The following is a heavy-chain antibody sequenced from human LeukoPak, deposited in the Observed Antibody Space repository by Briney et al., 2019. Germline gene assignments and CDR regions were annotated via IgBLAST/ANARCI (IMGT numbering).Heavy chain of an antibody. CDR1: GFTFSSYD. Sequence: GGSLRLSCAVSGFTFSSYDMHWVRQTTAKGLERVSAIGTAGDTYYPGSVKGRFTISRENAKNSLYLQMDSLRAEDTAVYYCARGRLAGYSSSSDFDYWGQGTLVTVSS. J-gene: IGHJ4*02. V-gene: IGHV3-13*01. CDR2: IGTAGDT. CDR3: ARGRLAGYSSSSDFDY. D-gene: IGHD6-13*01.